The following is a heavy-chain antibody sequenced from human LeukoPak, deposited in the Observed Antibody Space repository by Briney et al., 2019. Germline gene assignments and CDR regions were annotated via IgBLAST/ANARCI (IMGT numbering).Heavy chain of an antibody. CDR2: IYYSGST. J-gene: IGHJ4*02. CDR3: ARVPDSDSSFDY. Sequence: SETLSLTCTVSGVSISSGGYFWSWIRQHPGKGLEWIGYIYYSGSTSYNPSLKGRVTISLDTSKNQFSLKLSSVTAADTAVYYCARVPDSDSSFDYWGQGTLVTVSS. CDR1: GVSISSGGYF. D-gene: IGHD3-22*01. V-gene: IGHV4-31*03.